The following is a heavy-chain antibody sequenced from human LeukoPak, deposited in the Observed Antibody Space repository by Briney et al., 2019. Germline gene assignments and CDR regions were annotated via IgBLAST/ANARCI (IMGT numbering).Heavy chain of an antibody. CDR1: GFTFSSYE. V-gene: IGHV3-48*03. Sequence: GGSLRLSCAASGFTFSSYEMNWVRQAPGKGLEWVSYISSSGSTIYYADSVKGRFTISRNNAKNSLYLQMNSLRAEDTAVYYCARESIAAAGYYYYYMDVWGKGTTVTISS. CDR2: ISSSGSTI. J-gene: IGHJ6*03. D-gene: IGHD6-13*01. CDR3: ARESIAAAGYYYYYMDV.